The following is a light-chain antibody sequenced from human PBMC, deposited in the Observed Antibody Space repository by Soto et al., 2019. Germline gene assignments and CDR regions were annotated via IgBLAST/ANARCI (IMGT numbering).Light chain of an antibody. CDR2: SAS. V-gene: IGKV3-20*01. Sequence: EIVMTQSPATLSVSPGGRATLSCRASQSISDTLAWYQQKPGQAPRLLIYSASSRATGIPDRFSGSGSGTDFTLTISRLEPEDFAVYYCQQYGSSPITFGQGTRLEIK. CDR1: QSISDT. CDR3: QQYGSSPIT. J-gene: IGKJ5*01.